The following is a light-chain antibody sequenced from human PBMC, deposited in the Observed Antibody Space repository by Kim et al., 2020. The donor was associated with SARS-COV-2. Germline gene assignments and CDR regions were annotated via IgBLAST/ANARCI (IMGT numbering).Light chain of an antibody. J-gene: IGLJ2*01. V-gene: IGLV3-19*01. CDR2: GKN. CDR1: SLRSYY. CDR3: NSRDSSGNHVV. Sequence: SELTQDPAVSVALGQTVRITCQGDSLRSYYASWYQQKPGQAPVLVIYGKNNRPSGIPDRFSGSSSGNTASMTITGAQAEDEADYYCNSRDSSGNHVVFG.